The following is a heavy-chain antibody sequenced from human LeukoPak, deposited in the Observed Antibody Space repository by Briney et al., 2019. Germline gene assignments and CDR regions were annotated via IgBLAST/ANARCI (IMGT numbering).Heavy chain of an antibody. V-gene: IGHV3-15*01. CDR1: GFTFSNAW. J-gene: IGHJ4*02. CDR2: IKSKTDGGTT. Sequence: PGGSLRLSCAASGFTFSNAWMSWVRQAPGKGLEWVGRIKSKTDGGTTDYAAPMKGRSTISRDDSKNTLYLQMNSLKTEDTAVYYCTTDGWIQLWFFDYWGQGTLVTVSS. D-gene: IGHD5-18*01. CDR3: TTDGWIQLWFFDY.